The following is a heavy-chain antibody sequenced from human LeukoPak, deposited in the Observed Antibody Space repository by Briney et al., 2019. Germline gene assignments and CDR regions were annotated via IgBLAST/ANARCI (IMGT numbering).Heavy chain of an antibody. Sequence: ASVKVSCKASGYTFTSYDVHWVRQATGQGLEWMGWMNPNSGNTGYAQKFQGRVAMTRDTSMSTAFLELSSLRSEDTAVYYCATAGYYDILTGYYNVTDYWGQGTLVTVSS. CDR1: GYTFTSYD. CDR2: MNPNSGNT. V-gene: IGHV1-8*01. CDR3: ATAGYYDILTGYYNVTDY. J-gene: IGHJ4*02. D-gene: IGHD3-9*01.